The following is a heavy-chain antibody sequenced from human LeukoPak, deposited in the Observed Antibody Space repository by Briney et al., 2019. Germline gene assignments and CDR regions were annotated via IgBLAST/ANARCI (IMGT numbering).Heavy chain of an antibody. J-gene: IGHJ4*02. CDR1: GFTFDNYR. D-gene: IGHD1-26*01. Sequence: GGSLRLSCAASGFTFDNYRMSWVRQAPGKGLEWVSTVNADGGNTYYEDSVKGRFTISRDNSKSTLILQMNSLRVEDTALYYCTKRVKYGGTWDHFADWGQGTLVTVSS. V-gene: IGHV3-23*01. CDR2: VNADGGNT. CDR3: TKRVKYGGTWDHFAD.